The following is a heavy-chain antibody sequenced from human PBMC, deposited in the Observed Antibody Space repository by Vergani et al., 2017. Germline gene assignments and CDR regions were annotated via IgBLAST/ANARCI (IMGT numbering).Heavy chain of an antibody. CDR2: IYYSGST. CDR1: GGSISSSSYY. J-gene: IGHJ3*02. D-gene: IGHD2-2*01. CDR3: AGSSTTWRYAFDI. V-gene: IGHV4-39*07. Sequence: QLQLQESGPGLVKPSETLSLTCTVSGGSISSSSYYWGWIRQPPGKGLEWSGSIYYSGSTYYNPSLKSRVTISVDTSKNQFSLKLSSVTAADTAVYYCAGSSTTWRYAFDIWGQGTMVTVSS.